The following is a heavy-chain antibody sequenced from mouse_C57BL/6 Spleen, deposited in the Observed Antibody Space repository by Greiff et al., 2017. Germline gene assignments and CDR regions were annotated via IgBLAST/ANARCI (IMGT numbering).Heavy chain of an antibody. J-gene: IGHJ2*01. CDR3: ARGTYHFYFDY. D-gene: IGHD3-3*01. V-gene: IGHV1-80*01. Sequence: QVQLQQSGAELVKPGASVKISCKASGYAFSSYWMNWVKQRPGKGLEWIGQIHPGDGDTNYNGKFKGKATLTADKSSSTAYMQLSSLTSEDSAVYFCARGTYHFYFDYWGQGTTLTVSS. CDR2: IHPGDGDT. CDR1: GYAFSSYW.